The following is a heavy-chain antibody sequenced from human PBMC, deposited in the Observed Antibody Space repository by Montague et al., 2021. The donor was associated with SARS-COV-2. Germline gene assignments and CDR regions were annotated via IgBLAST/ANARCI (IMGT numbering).Heavy chain of an antibody. Sequence: SETLSLTCAISGGSVSGYYWAWIRQPPGKGLEWIGYMYYTGTSNYNPSLKSRVSMSIDTSKNHFSLNLTSVAAADTGVYYCARGLGYTSMFRFFDYWGHGAQVTVSS. CDR1: GGSVSGYY. J-gene: IGHJ4*01. V-gene: IGHV4-59*02. D-gene: IGHD2-2*02. CDR2: MYYTGTS. CDR3: ARGLGYTSMFRFFDY.